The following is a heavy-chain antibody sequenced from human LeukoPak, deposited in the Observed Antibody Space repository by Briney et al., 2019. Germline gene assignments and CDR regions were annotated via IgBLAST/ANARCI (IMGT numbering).Heavy chain of an antibody. Sequence: PGGSLRLSCAASGFTFSDYYMSWIRQAPGKGLEWVSYISSSGSTIYYADSVKGRFTISRDNAKNSLYLQMNSLRAEDTAVYYCAKTGAYSNYFFDYWGQGTLVTVSS. CDR1: GFTFSDYY. J-gene: IGHJ4*02. V-gene: IGHV3-11*01. CDR2: ISSSGSTI. CDR3: AKTGAYSNYFFDY. D-gene: IGHD4-11*01.